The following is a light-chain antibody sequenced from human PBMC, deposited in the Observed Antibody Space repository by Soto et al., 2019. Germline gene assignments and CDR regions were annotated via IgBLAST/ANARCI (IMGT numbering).Light chain of an antibody. V-gene: IGLV2-11*01. CDR1: SSDVGDYTY. J-gene: IGLJ7*01. Sequence: QSALTQPRSVSGSPGQSVTISCTGTSSDVGDYTYVSWYQQHPGKPPKLLIYAVNMRPSGVPDRFSGSKSGNTASLTISGLQAEYEADDSCFSYAGSYTWVFGGGAQLTVL. CDR3: FSYAGSYTWV. CDR2: AVN.